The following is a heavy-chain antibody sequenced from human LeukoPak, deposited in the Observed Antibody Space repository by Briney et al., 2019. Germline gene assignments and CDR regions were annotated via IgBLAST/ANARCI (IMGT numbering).Heavy chain of an antibody. D-gene: IGHD3-3*01. V-gene: IGHV3-23*01. CDR2: IGGSGGNT. Sequence: GGSLRLSCAASGFTFSSFVMSWVRQAPGKGLEWVSAIGGSGGNTYYADSVKGRFTICRDNSKNTLYLQMNSLRAEDTAVYYCARDELTIFTPYFDYWGQGTLVTVSS. J-gene: IGHJ4*02. CDR3: ARDELTIFTPYFDY. CDR1: GFTFSSFV.